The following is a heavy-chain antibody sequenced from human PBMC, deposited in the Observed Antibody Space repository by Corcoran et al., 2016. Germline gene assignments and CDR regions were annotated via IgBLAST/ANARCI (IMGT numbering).Heavy chain of an antibody. CDR3: ARYWPKSGYGSGGYYYGMDV. CDR1: GFTFSSYS. J-gene: IGHJ6*02. D-gene: IGHD5-12*01. Sequence: EVQLVESGGGLVQPGGSLRLSCAASGFTFSSYSMNWVRQAPGKGLEWVSYISSSSSTIYYADSVKGRFTISRDNAKISLYLQMNSLRAEEPAVYYWARYWPKSGYGSGGYYYGMDVWCQGTTVTVSS. V-gene: IGHV3-48*04. CDR2: ISSSSSTI.